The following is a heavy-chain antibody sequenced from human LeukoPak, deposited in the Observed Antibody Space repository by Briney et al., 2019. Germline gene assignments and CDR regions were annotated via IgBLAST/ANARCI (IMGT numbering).Heavy chain of an antibody. V-gene: IGHV3-21*01. CDR2: ISSSSSYI. D-gene: IGHD1-7*01. CDR3: ARGVSGTLSWFDP. Sequence: GGSLRLSCAASGFTFSSYSMNWVRQAPGKGLEWVSSISSSSSYIYYADLVKGRFTISRDNAKNSLYLQMNSLRAEDTAVYYCARGVSGTLSWFDPWGQGTLVTVSS. J-gene: IGHJ5*02. CDR1: GFTFSSYS.